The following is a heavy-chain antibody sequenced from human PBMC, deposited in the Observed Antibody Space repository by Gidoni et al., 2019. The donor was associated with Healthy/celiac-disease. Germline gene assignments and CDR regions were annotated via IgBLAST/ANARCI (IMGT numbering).Heavy chain of an antibody. CDR3: ARDCRWDPHGALDY. J-gene: IGHJ4*02. Sequence: QVQLVESGGGVVQPGRSPRLSCAASGFTFGSYAMHWVRQAPGKGLEWVAVITYDGSNKYYADSVKGRFTISRDNSKNTLYLQMNSLRAEDTAVYYCARDCRWDPHGALDYWGQGTLVTVSS. D-gene: IGHD1-26*01. CDR2: ITYDGSNK. V-gene: IGHV3-30*04. CDR1: GFTFGSYA.